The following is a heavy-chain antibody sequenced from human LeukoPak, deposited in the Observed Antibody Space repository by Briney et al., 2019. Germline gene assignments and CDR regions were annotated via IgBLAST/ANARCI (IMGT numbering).Heavy chain of an antibody. CDR2: IYWNDDK. Sequence: SGPTLVNPTQTLTLTCTFSGFSLSTSGVGVGWIRQPPGKALEWLALIYWNDDKRYSPSLKSRLTITKDTSKNQVVLTMTNMDPVDTATYNCAHTHCSGGSCWSFGYWGQGTLVTVSS. J-gene: IGHJ4*02. V-gene: IGHV2-5*01. D-gene: IGHD2-15*01. CDR1: GFSLSTSGVG. CDR3: AHTHCSGGSCWSFGY.